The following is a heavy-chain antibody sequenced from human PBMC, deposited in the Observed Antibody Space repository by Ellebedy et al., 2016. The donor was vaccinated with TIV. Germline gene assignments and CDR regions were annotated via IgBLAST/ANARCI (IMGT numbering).Heavy chain of an antibody. D-gene: IGHD3-10*01. CDR3: ARGWFGSGMGV. V-gene: IGHV6-1*01. J-gene: IGHJ6*01. CDR2: TYYRSKWYN. CDR1: GDSVSTDIG. Sequence: SQTLSLTCVISGDSVSTDIGWNWIRQSPSRCLEWLRRTYYRSKWYNDYAVSLKSRITINPDTSKNQFSLQLNSVTPEDTAVYYCARGWFGSGMGVWGQGTTVTVSS.